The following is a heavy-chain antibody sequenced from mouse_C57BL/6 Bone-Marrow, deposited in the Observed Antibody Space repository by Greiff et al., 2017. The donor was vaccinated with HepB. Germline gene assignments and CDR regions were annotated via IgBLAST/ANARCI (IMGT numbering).Heavy chain of an antibody. J-gene: IGHJ1*03. V-gene: IGHV5-16*01. CDR2: INYDGSST. Sequence: EVKLMESEGGLVQPGSSMKLSCTASGFTFSDYYMAWVRQVPEKGLEWVANINYDGSSTYYLDSLKSRFIISRDNAKNILYLQMSSLKSEDTATYYCARAHSPNWYFDVWGTGTTVTVSS. CDR3: ARAHSPNWYFDV. CDR1: GFTFSDYY. D-gene: IGHD2-12*01.